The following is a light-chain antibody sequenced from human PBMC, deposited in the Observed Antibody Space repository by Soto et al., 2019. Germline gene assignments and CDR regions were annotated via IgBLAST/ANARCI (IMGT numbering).Light chain of an antibody. Sequence: DIQMTQSPSSLSASIGDRVTITCRASQGISNYLAWYQQQPGKVPKLLIYVASTLQSGVPSRFSGSGSGTDFTLTISSLQPEDVATYYCQKYKSAPWTFGQGTKVEIK. J-gene: IGKJ1*01. CDR1: QGISNY. V-gene: IGKV1-27*01. CDR3: QKYKSAPWT. CDR2: VAS.